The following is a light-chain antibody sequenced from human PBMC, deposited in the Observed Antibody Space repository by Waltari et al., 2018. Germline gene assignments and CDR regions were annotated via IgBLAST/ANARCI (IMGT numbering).Light chain of an antibody. J-gene: IGKJ2*01. Sequence: DVVMTQSPLSLPVTLGQPASISCRSSQGLVHSDGNTYLSWFQQRPDQSPRRLIYEVSNRDSGVPDRFSGSGSGTDFTLKISRVEAEDVAVYYCMQATHWSYTFGQGTKLEIK. V-gene: IGKV2-30*02. CDR1: QGLVHSDGNTY. CDR3: MQATHWSYT. CDR2: EVS.